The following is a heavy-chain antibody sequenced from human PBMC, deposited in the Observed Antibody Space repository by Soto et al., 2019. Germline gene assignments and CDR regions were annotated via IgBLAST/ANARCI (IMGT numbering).Heavy chain of an antibody. CDR3: ARLYCISTSCSMVQDH. CDR2: ISSSSSYT. Sequence: GGSLRLSCEGSGFTFSDYYMSWVRQVPGKGLEWVSYISSSSSYTNYADSFKGRLTISRDNAKNSLYLQMNSLRAEDTAMYYCARLYCISTSCSMVQDHWGQGTMVTVYS. V-gene: IGHV3-11*06. CDR1: GFTFSDYY. J-gene: IGHJ4*02. D-gene: IGHD2-2*01.